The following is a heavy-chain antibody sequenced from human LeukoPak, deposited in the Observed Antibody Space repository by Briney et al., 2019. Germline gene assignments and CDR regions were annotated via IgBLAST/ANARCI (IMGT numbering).Heavy chain of an antibody. CDR1: GFAFRSHA. CDR3: AKVFRQQWLVRTGDAFDI. Sequence: GGSLRLSCTASGFAFRSHAMHWVRQAPGKGLEWVAFIRYDGSKKFYADSVKGRFTISRDNSKNTLYLQMYSLRAGDTAVYYCAKVFRQQWLVRTGDAFDIWGQGTMVTVSS. J-gene: IGHJ3*02. CDR2: IRYDGSKK. V-gene: IGHV3-30*02. D-gene: IGHD6-19*01.